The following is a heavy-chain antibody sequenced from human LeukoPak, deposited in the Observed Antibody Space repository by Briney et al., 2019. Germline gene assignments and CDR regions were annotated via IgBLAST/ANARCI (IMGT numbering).Heavy chain of an antibody. D-gene: IGHD4-17*01. CDR1: GFTFSSYS. V-gene: IGHV3-21*01. CDR2: ISSSSSYI. CDR3: ARESRVMTTVTH. J-gene: IGHJ4*02. Sequence: KAGGSLRLSCAASGFTFSSYSMNWVRQAPGKGLEWVSSISSSSSYIYYADSVKGRFTISRDNAKNSLYLQMNSLRAEDTAVYYCARESRVMTTVTHWGQGTLVTVSS.